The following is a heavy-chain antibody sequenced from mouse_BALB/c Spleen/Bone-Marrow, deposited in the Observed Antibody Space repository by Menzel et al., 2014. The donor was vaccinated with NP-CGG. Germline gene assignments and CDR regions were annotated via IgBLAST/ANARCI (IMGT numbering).Heavy chain of an antibody. V-gene: IGHV1S56*01. Sequence: VQLQQSGPELVKPGALVKISCKASGYTFTSYDINWVKQRPGQGLEWIGWIYPGDGSTKYNEKFKGKATLTADKSSSACYIQLRSLTSETYAVYFCGRSSDSSGNGFAYWGQGTLVTVSA. CDR1: GYTFTSYD. J-gene: IGHJ3*01. CDR3: GRSSDSSGNGFAY. CDR2: IYPGDGST. D-gene: IGHD3-2*01.